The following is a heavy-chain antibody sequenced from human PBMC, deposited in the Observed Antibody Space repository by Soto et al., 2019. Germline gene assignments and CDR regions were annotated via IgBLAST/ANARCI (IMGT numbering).Heavy chain of an antibody. Sequence: GGSLRLSCAASGFTFSNYWMSWVRQAPGKGLEWVANIKQDGSEKYYVDSVKGRFTISRDNAKNSLYLQMNSLRAEDTAVYYCARAVQLRSDYYDSSGLIDYWVQGTLVTVSS. J-gene: IGHJ4*02. D-gene: IGHD3-22*01. CDR1: GFTFSNYW. CDR3: ARAVQLRSDYYDSSGLIDY. CDR2: IKQDGSEK. V-gene: IGHV3-7*01.